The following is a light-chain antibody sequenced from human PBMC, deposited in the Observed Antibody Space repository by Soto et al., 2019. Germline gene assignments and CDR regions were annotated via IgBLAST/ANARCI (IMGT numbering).Light chain of an antibody. Sequence: QSVLTQPASVSWSPGQSITISCTGTSSDVGSYNLVSWYQQHPGKAPKLMIYEGSKRPSGVSNRFSGSKSGNTASLTISGLQAEDEADYYCCSYAGSSTYVFGTGTKVTAL. CDR1: SSDVGSYNL. CDR3: CSYAGSSTYV. V-gene: IGLV2-23*01. CDR2: EGS. J-gene: IGLJ1*01.